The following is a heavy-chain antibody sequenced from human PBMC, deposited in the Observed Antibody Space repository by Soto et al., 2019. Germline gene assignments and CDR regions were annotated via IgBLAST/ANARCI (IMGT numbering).Heavy chain of an antibody. J-gene: IGHJ3*02. CDR2: INPSGGST. CDR1: GYTFTSYY. D-gene: IGHD3-22*01. CDR3: ARDGVTMILVARGAFDI. V-gene: IGHV1-46*01. Sequence: QVQLVQSGAEVKKPGASVKVSCKASGYTFTSYYIHWVRQAPGQGLEWMGIINPSGGSTSNPQKFQGRVTMTRDTSTSTVYMELSSLRSEDTAVYYCARDGVTMILVARGAFDIWGQGTMVTVSS.